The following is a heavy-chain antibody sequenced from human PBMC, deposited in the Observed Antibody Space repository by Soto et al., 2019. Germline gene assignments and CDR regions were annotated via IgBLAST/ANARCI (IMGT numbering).Heavy chain of an antibody. CDR1: GFTFSSYS. D-gene: IGHD3-10*01. J-gene: IGHJ3*02. CDR3: ARDVMVRGDDAFDI. Sequence: PGGSLRLSCAASGFTFSSYSMNWVRQAPGKGLEWVSSISSSSSYICYADSVKGRFTISRDNAKNSLYLQMNSLRAEDTAVYYCARDVMVRGDDAFDIWGQGTMVTVSS. V-gene: IGHV3-21*01. CDR2: ISSSSSYI.